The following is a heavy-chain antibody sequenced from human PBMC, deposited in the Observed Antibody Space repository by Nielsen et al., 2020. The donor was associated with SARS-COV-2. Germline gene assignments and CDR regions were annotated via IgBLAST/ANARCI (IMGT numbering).Heavy chain of an antibody. V-gene: IGHV3-30*03. CDR3: ARDEATTIFGVVIAGQDDAFDI. CDR2: ISYDGSNK. Sequence: WIRQPPGKGLEWVAVISYDGSNKYYADSVKGRFTISRDNSKNTLYLQMNSLRAEDTAVYYCARDEATTIFGVVIAGQDDAFDIWGQGTMVTVSS. J-gene: IGHJ3*02. D-gene: IGHD3-3*01.